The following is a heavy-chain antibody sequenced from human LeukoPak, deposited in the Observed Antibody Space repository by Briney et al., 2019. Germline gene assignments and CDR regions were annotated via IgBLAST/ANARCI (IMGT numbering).Heavy chain of an antibody. D-gene: IGHD3-16*02. CDR2: ISSSSSYI. Sequence: GGSLRLSCAASGFTFSSYSMNWVRQAPGKGLEWVSSISSSSSYIYYADSVKGRFTISRDNAKNSLYLQMNSLRAEDTAVYYCAKVPFRYDYVWGSYRYIQPGFDYWGQGTLVTVSS. CDR3: AKVPFRYDYVWGSYRYIQPGFDY. V-gene: IGHV3-21*04. J-gene: IGHJ4*02. CDR1: GFTFSSYS.